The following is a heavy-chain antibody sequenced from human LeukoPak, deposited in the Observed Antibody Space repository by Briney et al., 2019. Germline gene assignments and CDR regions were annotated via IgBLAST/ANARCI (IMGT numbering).Heavy chain of an antibody. D-gene: IGHD6-13*01. Sequence: GGSLRLSCTVSGFTVSSNSMSWVRQAPGKGLEWVSGINWNGGSTGYADSVKGRFTISRDNAKNSLYLQMNSLRAEDTAVYYCATGLGSWTSEPYWGQGTLVTVSS. CDR1: GFTVSSNS. V-gene: IGHV3-20*04. CDR2: INWNGGST. J-gene: IGHJ4*02. CDR3: ATGLGSWTSEPY.